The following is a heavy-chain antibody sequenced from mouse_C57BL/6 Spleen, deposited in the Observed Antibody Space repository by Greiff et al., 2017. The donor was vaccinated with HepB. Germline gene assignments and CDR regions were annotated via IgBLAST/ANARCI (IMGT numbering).Heavy chain of an antibody. V-gene: IGHV1-81*01. D-gene: IGHD2-1*01. CDR3: ARSTMVTTLYYYAMDY. J-gene: IGHJ4*01. CDR2: IYPRSGNT. Sequence: QVQLQQSGAELARPGASVKLSCKASGYTFTSYGISWVKQRTGQGLEWIGEIYPRSGNTYYNEKFKGKATLTAVKSSSTAYMELRSLTSEDSAVYFCARSTMVTTLYYYAMDYWGQGTSVTVSS. CDR1: GYTFTSYG.